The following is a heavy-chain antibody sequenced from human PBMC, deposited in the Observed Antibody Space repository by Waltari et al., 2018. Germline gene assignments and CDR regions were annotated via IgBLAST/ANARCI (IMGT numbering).Heavy chain of an antibody. D-gene: IGHD6-13*01. J-gene: IGHJ3*01. CDR3: APCCLAAGAFDS. CDR1: GGRGRREE. Sequence: EGKRGETGGGGGKRGGGGRGGRGEEGGRGRREERRGVRQAPGKGLEWVSAISGSGGTPSYADSVKGRFTLSRDNSKNTLSLPMNSLRAPHTAVYYCAPCCLAAGAFDSWLPGTMVTVSS. V-gene: IGHV3-23*04. CDR2: ISGSGGTP.